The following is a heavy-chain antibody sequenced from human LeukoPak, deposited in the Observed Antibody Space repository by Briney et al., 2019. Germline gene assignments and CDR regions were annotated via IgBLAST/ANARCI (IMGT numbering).Heavy chain of an antibody. CDR2: VSSNGGST. CDR3: ARDHYDSSGYWYYFDY. Sequence: GGSLRLSCAASGFTFSGYAMHWVRQAPGNGLEYVSAVSSNGGSTYYANSVKDRFTISRDNSKNTLYLQMGSLRAADMAVYYCARDHYDSSGYWYYFDYWGQGTLVTVSS. D-gene: IGHD3-22*01. CDR1: GFTFSGYA. J-gene: IGHJ4*02. V-gene: IGHV3-64*01.